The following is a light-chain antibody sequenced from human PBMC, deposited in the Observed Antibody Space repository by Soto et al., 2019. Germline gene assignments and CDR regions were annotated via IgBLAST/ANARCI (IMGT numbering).Light chain of an antibody. V-gene: IGKV3-15*01. Sequence: EIVLTQSPATLSLSAGERATLSCRASQSVNNYLAWYQQKPGQGPRLLMYDTSTRATGVPTRFSGSRSGAEFTLTINSLQSEDFAVYYCQPYNNWPLTFGGGTKVDIK. J-gene: IGKJ4*01. CDR1: QSVNNY. CDR2: DTS. CDR3: QPYNNWPLT.